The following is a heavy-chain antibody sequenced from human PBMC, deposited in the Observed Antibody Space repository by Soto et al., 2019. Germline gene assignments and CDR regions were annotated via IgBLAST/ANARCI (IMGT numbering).Heavy chain of an antibody. Sequence: GSLRLSCAASGFTFSSYSMNWVRQAPGKGLEWVSSISSSSSYIYYADSVKGRFTISRDNAKNSLYLQMNSLRAEDTAVYYCASKRGGYSYGYDPKFDYWGQGTLVTVSS. CDR2: ISSSSSYI. CDR3: ASKRGGYSYGYDPKFDY. J-gene: IGHJ4*02. CDR1: GFTFSSYS. V-gene: IGHV3-21*01. D-gene: IGHD5-18*01.